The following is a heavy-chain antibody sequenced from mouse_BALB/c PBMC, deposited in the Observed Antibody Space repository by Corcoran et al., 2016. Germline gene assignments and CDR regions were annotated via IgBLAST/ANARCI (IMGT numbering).Heavy chain of an antibody. CDR3: ARWDWNLDV. CDR2: IDPAKGNT. Sequence: VHIPQSGAELVKPGAYVKVSSTASGFNIKVPYIPWVMRRPEQGLEWSGRIDPAKGNTKYDPKFQGKATITPDTSSNTAYLQLSSLTSEDTAVYYCARWDWNLDVWGAGTTVTVS. V-gene: IGHV14-3*02. CDR1: GFNIKVPY. J-gene: IGHJ1*01.